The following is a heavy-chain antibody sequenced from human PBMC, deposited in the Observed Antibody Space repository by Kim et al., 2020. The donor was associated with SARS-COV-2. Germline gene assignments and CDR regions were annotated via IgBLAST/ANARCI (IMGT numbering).Heavy chain of an antibody. J-gene: IGHJ3*02. D-gene: IGHD6-13*01. CDR1: GFTVSSNY. V-gene: IGHV3-53*01. CDR3: ARGGSSSWYGGAFDI. Sequence: GGSLRLSCAASGFTVSSNYMSWVRQAPGKGLEWVSVIYSGGSTYYADSVKGRFTISRDNSKNTLYLQMNSLRAEDTAVYYCARGGSSSWYGGAFDIWGQGTMVTVSS. CDR2: IYSGGST.